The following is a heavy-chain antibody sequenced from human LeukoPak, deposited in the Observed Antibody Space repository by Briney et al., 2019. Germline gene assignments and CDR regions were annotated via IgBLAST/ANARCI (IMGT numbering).Heavy chain of an antibody. J-gene: IGHJ6*02. CDR1: GGSFSGYY. V-gene: IGHV4-34*01. Sequence: PSETLSLTCAVYGGSFSGYYWSWIRQPPGKGLEWIGEINHSGSTNYNPSLKSRVTISVDTSKNQFSLKLSSVTAAGTAVYYCARHGVVVVPAALGAADYYYYYGMDVWGQGTTVTVSS. CDR2: INHSGST. D-gene: IGHD2-2*01. CDR3: ARHGVVVVPAALGAADYYYYYGMDV.